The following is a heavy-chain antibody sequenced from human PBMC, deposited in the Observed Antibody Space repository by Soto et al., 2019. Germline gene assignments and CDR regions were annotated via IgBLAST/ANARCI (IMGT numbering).Heavy chain of an antibody. CDR3: ARLVTMVRGGWFDH. CDR1: GGSISSYY. V-gene: IGHV4-59*08. Sequence: SETLSLTCTVSGGSISSYYWSWIRQPPGKGLEWIGYIYYSGGTNYNPSLKSRVTISVDTSKNQFSLKLSSVTAADTAVYYCARLVTMVRGGWFDHWGQGTMVTVSS. D-gene: IGHD3-10*01. CDR2: IYYSGGT. J-gene: IGHJ5*02.